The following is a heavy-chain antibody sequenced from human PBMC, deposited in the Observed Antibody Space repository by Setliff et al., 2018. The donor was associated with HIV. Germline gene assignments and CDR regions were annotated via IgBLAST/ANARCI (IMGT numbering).Heavy chain of an antibody. D-gene: IGHD4-4*01. Sequence: SETLSLTCTVSGGSISNSDFYWGWIRQSPGKGLEWIGSIYYRGATYYNPTLQSRVTISVDTSKNQFSLKLSSVTAADTAVYYCARGRDDYNYDPFDIWGQGTMVTVSS. V-gene: IGHV4-39*07. CDR2: IYYRGAT. CDR3: ARGRDDYNYDPFDI. J-gene: IGHJ3*02. CDR1: GGSISNSDFY.